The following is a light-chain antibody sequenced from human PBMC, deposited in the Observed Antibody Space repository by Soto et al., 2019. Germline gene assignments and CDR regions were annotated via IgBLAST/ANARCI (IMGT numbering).Light chain of an antibody. CDR1: QSISSSS. CDR2: AAS. CDR3: QQYGTLPRT. J-gene: IGKJ1*01. Sequence: EIVLTQSPGTLSLSPGERATLSCRASQSISSSSLAWYQQKPGQTPRLFIYAASSRATGIPDRFSGSGSGTDFTLTISRLEPEDFAVYYCQQYGTLPRTFGQGTKVEIK. V-gene: IGKV3-20*01.